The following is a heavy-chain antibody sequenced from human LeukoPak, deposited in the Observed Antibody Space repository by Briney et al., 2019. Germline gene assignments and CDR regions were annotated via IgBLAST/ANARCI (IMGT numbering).Heavy chain of an antibody. D-gene: IGHD5-24*01. J-gene: IGHJ4*02. V-gene: IGHV3-21*01. CDR3: ARARDGYPIGYFDY. Sequence: PGGSLRLSCAASGFTFSSYSMNWVRQAPGKGLEWVSSISSSSSYIYYADSVKGRFTISRDNAKNTLYLQMNSLRAEDTAVYYCARARDGYPIGYFDYWGQGTLVTVSS. CDR2: ISSSSSYI. CDR1: GFTFSSYS.